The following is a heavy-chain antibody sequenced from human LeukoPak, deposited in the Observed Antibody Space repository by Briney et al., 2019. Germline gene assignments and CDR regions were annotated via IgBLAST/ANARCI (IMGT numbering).Heavy chain of an antibody. Sequence: SETLSLTCTVSGISISSYYWSWIREPPGKGLEWIGYGYHSGSTNYNPSLKSRVTISVDTSKKQFSLKLSSVTAADTAVYYCAREGDYWGQGTLVTVSS. CDR2: GYHSGST. J-gene: IGHJ4*02. CDR3: AREGDY. CDR1: GISISSYY. V-gene: IGHV4-59*01.